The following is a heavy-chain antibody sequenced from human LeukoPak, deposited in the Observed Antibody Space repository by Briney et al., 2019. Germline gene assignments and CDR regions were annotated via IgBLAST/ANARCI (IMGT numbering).Heavy chain of an antibody. CDR3: ARDRGIVGTTGYYYMDV. CDR2: IGSTI. Sequence: PGGSLRLSCVASEFTFGSYGMHWVRQAPGKGLEWVSYIGSTIYYADSVKGRFTISRDNAKNSLYLQMNSLRAEDTAVYYCARDRGIVGTTGYYYMDVWGKGTTVTVSS. CDR1: EFTFGSYG. J-gene: IGHJ6*03. V-gene: IGHV3-48*04. D-gene: IGHD1-26*01.